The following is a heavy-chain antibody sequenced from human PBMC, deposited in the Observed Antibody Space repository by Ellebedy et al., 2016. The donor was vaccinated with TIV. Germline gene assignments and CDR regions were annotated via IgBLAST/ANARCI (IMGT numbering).Heavy chain of an antibody. CDR3: ARIPLRYSYGQLRTSSAHFDY. J-gene: IGHJ4*02. V-gene: IGHV4-31*03. D-gene: IGHD5-18*01. CDR2: IYYSGST. CDR1: GGSISSGGYY. Sequence: SETLSLXXTVSGGSISSGGYYWSWIRQHPGKGLEWIGYIYYSGSTYYNPSLKSRVTISVDTSKNQFSLKLSSVTAADTAVYYCARIPLRYSYGQLRTSSAHFDYWGQGTLVTVSS.